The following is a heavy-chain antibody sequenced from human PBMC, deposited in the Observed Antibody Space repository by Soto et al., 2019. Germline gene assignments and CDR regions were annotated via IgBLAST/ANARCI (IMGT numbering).Heavy chain of an antibody. J-gene: IGHJ3*02. CDR2: IGTAGDT. CDR3: ARIRENAFYGVITKRVAFDI. CDR1: GFTFSSYD. V-gene: IGHV3-13*01. Sequence: GESLKISCAASGFTFSSYDMHWVRQATGKGLEWVSAIGTAGDTYYPGSVKGRFTISRENAKNSLYLQMNSLRAGDTAVYYCARIRENAFYGVITKRVAFDIWGQGTMVTVSS. D-gene: IGHD4-17*01.